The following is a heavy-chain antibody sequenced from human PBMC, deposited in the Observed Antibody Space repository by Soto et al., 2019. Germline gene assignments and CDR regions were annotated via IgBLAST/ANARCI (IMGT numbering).Heavy chain of an antibody. CDR3: AKGGYDSSAYYYASFDY. CDR2: ISWNGGSI. V-gene: IGHV3-9*01. J-gene: IGHJ4*02. D-gene: IGHD3-22*01. Sequence: EVQLVESGGGLVQPGRSLRLSCAASGFTFDDYAMHWVRQAPGKGLEWVSGISWNGGSIGSADSVKGRFTISRDNAKNSLYLQMNSLRAEDTALYYCAKGGYDSSAYYYASFDYWGQGTLVTVSS. CDR1: GFTFDDYA.